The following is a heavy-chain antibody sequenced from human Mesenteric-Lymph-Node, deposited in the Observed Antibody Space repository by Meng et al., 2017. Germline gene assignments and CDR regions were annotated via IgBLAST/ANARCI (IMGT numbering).Heavy chain of an antibody. Sequence: GQLQPPGPSLGEPSGTLSLTFTVSGGSITNRNLWSWVRLPPGKGLEWIGEVYLGGTNYNSSLKSRVTISLDKSKNQFSLKLSSVTAADTAVYYCRLGEQWLLQVVDYWAQGTLVTVSS. D-gene: IGHD6-19*01. CDR3: RLGEQWLLQVVDY. J-gene: IGHJ4*02. CDR1: GGSITNRNL. CDR2: VYLGGT. V-gene: IGHV4-4*02.